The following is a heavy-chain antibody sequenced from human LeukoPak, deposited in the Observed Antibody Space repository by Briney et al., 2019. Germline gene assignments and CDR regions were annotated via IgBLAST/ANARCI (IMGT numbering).Heavy chain of an antibody. Sequence: GESLQISCQGSGSRFTSYWIGWVRQVPGKGLEWMGIIYPGDSDTRYSPSFQGQVTISADKSISTAYLQWSSLKASDTAMYYCARHLQTGYSHPFSYWGQGTLVTVSS. J-gene: IGHJ4*02. CDR1: GSRFTSYW. V-gene: IGHV5-51*01. CDR2: IYPGDSDT. CDR3: ARHLQTGYSHPFSY. D-gene: IGHD3-9*01.